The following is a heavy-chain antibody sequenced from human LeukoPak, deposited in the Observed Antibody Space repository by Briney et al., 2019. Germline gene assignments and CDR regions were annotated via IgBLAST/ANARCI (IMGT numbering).Heavy chain of an antibody. CDR1: GFTFDDYG. Sequence: PGGSLRLSCAASGFTFDDYGMSWVRQAPGKGLEWVSGINWNGGSTGYADSVKGRFTISRDNAKNSVYLQMNNLRVEDTAVYYCARDHVGGKYYYMDVWGKGTTVTVSS. J-gene: IGHJ6*03. CDR3: ARDHVGGKYYYMDV. CDR2: INWNGGST. V-gene: IGHV3-20*04. D-gene: IGHD3-16*01.